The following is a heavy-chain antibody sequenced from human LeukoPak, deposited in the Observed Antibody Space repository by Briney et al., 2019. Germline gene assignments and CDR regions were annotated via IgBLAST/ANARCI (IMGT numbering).Heavy chain of an antibody. Sequence: ASVKVSCKVSGYTLTELSMHWVRQAPGKGLEWMGGFDPEDGETIYAQKFQGRVTMTEDTSTDTAYMELSSLRSEDTAVYYCATGGGGGRINYFDYWGQGTLVTVSS. CDR3: ATGGGGGRINYFDY. D-gene: IGHD3-16*01. J-gene: IGHJ4*02. V-gene: IGHV1-24*01. CDR1: GYTLTELS. CDR2: FDPEDGET.